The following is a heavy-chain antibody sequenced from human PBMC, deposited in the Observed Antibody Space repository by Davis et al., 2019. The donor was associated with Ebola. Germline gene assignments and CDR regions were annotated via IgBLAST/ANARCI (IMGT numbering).Heavy chain of an antibody. V-gene: IGHV3-30*02. J-gene: IGHJ6*03. D-gene: IGHD6-19*01. Sequence: PGGSLRLSCAASGFTFSSYSMNWVRQAPGKGLEWVAFIRYDGSNKYYADSVKGRFTISRDNSKNTLYLQMNSLRAEDTAVYYCAKDRLDSSGWYYYYYYMDVWGKGTTVTVSS. CDR1: GFTFSSYS. CDR3: AKDRLDSSGWYYYYYYMDV. CDR2: IRYDGSNK.